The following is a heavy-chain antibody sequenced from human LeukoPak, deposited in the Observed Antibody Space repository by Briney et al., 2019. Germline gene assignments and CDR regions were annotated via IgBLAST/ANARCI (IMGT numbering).Heavy chain of an antibody. Sequence: PSETLSLTCTVSGGSISSYYWSWLRQPPGKGLEWIGYIYYSGTTNYNPSLKSRVTISVEPSKNQFSLKLSSVTAADTAVYFCARYWSRFDYWGQGTLVTVSS. CDR1: GGSISSYY. J-gene: IGHJ4*02. CDR3: ARYWSRFDY. CDR2: IYYSGTT. V-gene: IGHV4-59*08. D-gene: IGHD2-8*02.